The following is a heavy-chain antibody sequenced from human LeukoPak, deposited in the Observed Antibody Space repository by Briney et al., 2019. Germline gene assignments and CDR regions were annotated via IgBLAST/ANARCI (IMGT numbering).Heavy chain of an antibody. CDR3: AVGLSMVRGVINDY. CDR1: GYTFTSYG. V-gene: IGHV1-18*01. Sequence: ASVKVSCKASGYTFTSYGISWVRQAPGQGLEWMGWISAYNGNTNYAQKFQGRVTMTRDTSISTAYMELSRLRSDDTAVYYCAVGLSMVRGVINDYWGQGTLVTVSS. CDR2: ISAYNGNT. J-gene: IGHJ4*02. D-gene: IGHD3-10*01.